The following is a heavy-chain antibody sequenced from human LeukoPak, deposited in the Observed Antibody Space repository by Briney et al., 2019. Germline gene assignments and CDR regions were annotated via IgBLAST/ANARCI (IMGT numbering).Heavy chain of an antibody. CDR2: IYYSGST. Sequence: PSETLSLTCTVSGGSISSSSYYWGWIRQPPGKGLEWIGSIYYSGSTYYNPSLKSRVTISVDTSKNQFSLKLSSVTAADTAVYYCARDGGYSIGWSLVYWGQGTLVTVSS. CDR1: GGSISSSSYY. D-gene: IGHD3-10*01. J-gene: IGHJ4*02. V-gene: IGHV4-39*07. CDR3: ARDGGYSIGWSLVY.